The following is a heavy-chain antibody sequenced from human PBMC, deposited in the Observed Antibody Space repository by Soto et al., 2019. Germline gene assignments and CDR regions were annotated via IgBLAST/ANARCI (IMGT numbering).Heavy chain of an antibody. J-gene: IGHJ5*01. Sequence: SETLSLTCAVSGGSISSNNWRSWVRPPRGKGLEWTGIIYHSGCTNYNPSLKSRFTISVDKSKNQFYLKLSSVTAADTAVYYCARAFIVVIPAAIEAWFDSWGQGTLVTVSS. D-gene: IGHD2-2*01. CDR1: GGSISSNNW. V-gene: IGHV4-4*02. CDR3: ARAFIVVIPAAIEAWFDS. CDR2: IYHSGCT.